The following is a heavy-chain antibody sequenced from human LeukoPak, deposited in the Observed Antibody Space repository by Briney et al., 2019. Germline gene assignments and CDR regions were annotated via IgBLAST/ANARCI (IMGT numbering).Heavy chain of an antibody. CDR3: AREDSSGPGGYFDY. V-gene: IGHV3-30*02. CDR2: IRYDGSNK. J-gene: IGHJ4*02. Sequence: GGSLRLSCAASGFTFSSYGMHWVRQAPGKGLEWVAFIRYDGSNKYYADSVKGRFTISRDNSKNTLYLQMNSLRAEDTAVYYCAREDSSGPGGYFDYWGQGTLVTVSS. CDR1: GFTFSSYG. D-gene: IGHD6-19*01.